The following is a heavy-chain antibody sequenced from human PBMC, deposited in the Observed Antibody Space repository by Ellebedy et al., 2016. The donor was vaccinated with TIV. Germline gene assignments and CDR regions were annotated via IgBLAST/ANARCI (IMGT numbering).Heavy chain of an antibody. Sequence: PGGSLRLSCAASGFTFSDYGMHWVRQAPGKGLEWVAVIWYDGSKIYYADSVKGRFTISRDNSKNTLYLQMNSLRDEDTAVYYCSKDSPYDSWSGYTTYYFDYWGQGTLVTVSS. CDR3: SKDSPYDSWSGYTTYYFDY. J-gene: IGHJ4*02. V-gene: IGHV3-33*06. D-gene: IGHD3-3*01. CDR1: GFTFSDYG. CDR2: IWYDGSKI.